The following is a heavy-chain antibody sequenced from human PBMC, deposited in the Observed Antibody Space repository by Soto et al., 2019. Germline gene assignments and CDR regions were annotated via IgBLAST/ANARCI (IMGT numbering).Heavy chain of an antibody. CDR1: GFTFSSYG. CDR3: AKEGAATGYYFDY. D-gene: IGHD2-15*01. V-gene: IGHV3-30*18. Sequence: ESGGGVVQPGRSLRLSCAASGFTFSSYGMHWVRQAPGKGLEWVAVISYDGSNKYYADSVKGRFTISRDNSKNTLYLQMNSLRAEDTAVYYCAKEGAATGYYFDYWGQGTLVTVSS. J-gene: IGHJ4*02. CDR2: ISYDGSNK.